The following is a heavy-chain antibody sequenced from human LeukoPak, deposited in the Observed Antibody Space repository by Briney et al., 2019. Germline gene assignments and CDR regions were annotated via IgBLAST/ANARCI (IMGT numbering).Heavy chain of an antibody. CDR3: AREDGAFDN. Sequence: SVKVSCKASGGTFSSYAINWVRQAPGQGLEWMGGIIPIFSTANYAQKLQGRVTITADRSTSTAYMELSSLRSEDTAVYYCAREDGAFDNWGQGTMVTVSS. V-gene: IGHV1-69*06. CDR1: GGTFSSYA. J-gene: IGHJ3*02. CDR2: IIPIFSTA.